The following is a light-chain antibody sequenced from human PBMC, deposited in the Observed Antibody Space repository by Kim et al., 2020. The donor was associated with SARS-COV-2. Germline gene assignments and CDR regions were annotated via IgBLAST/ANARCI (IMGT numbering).Light chain of an antibody. CDR1: QSISSS. V-gene: IGKV1-5*01. Sequence: DIQMTQSPSTLSASVGDRVTITCRASQSISSSLAWYQQKPGKAPNLLISDASRLQSGVPSRFSGSGSGTEFTLTISSLQPDDFATYYCHRYRSYPRKFGQGTKMDIK. J-gene: IGKJ1*01. CDR2: DAS. CDR3: HRYRSYPRK.